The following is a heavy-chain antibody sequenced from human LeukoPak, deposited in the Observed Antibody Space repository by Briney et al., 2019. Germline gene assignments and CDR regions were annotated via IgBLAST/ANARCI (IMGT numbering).Heavy chain of an antibody. CDR1: GGSFSGYY. D-gene: IGHD2-15*01. J-gene: IGHJ6*02. V-gene: IGHV4-34*01. CDR3: AREDRYCSGGSCYYYYYGMDV. CDR2: INHSGST. Sequence: SETLSLTCAVYGGSFSGYYWSWIRQPPGKWLEWIGEINHSGSTNYNPSLKSRVTISVDTSKNQFSLKLSSVTAADTAVYYCAREDRYCSGGSCYYYYYGMDVWGQGTTVTVSS.